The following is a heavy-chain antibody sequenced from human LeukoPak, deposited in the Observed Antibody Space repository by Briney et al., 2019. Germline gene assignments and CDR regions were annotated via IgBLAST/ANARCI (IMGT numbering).Heavy chain of an antibody. V-gene: IGHV4-39*01. Sequence: PSETLSLTCAVSVDSISSSGYYWGWIRQPPGKGLEWIGNIYYSGSAYYNPSLKSRVTISVDTSKNHFSLKLSSVTAADTAVYYCARQKVYSGYFNWFDPWGQGTLVTVSS. CDR2: IYYSGSA. CDR1: VDSISSSGYY. CDR3: ARQKVYSGYFNWFDP. D-gene: IGHD5-12*01. J-gene: IGHJ5*02.